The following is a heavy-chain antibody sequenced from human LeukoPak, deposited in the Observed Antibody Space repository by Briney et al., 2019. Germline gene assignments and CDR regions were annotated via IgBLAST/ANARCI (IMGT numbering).Heavy chain of an antibody. CDR2: INWNGGST. CDR3: ARCRVGSGSYWGYYYYMDV. CDR1: GFTFDDYG. D-gene: IGHD1-26*01. J-gene: IGHJ6*03. Sequence: GGSLRLSCAASGFTFDDYGMSWVRQAPGKGLEWVSGINWNGGSTGYADSVKGRFTISRDNAKNSLYLQMNSLRAEDTALYYCARCRVGSGSYWGYYYYMDVWGKGTTVTVSS. V-gene: IGHV3-20*04.